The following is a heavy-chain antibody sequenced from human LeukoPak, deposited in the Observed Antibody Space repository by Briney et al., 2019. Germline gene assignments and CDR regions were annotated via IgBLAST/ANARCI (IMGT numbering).Heavy chain of an antibody. J-gene: IGHJ1*01. Sequence: SETLSLTCDVYGGSFSGNYWNWIRQPPRKGLEWIGESNHSGVTKYNPSLKSRVTMSVDTSKNQFSLNLRSVTAADTAVYYCARGNIATSVSSWGQGTLVTVSS. CDR2: SNHSGVT. CDR1: GGSFSGNY. D-gene: IGHD6-13*01. CDR3: ARGNIATSVSS. V-gene: IGHV4-34*01.